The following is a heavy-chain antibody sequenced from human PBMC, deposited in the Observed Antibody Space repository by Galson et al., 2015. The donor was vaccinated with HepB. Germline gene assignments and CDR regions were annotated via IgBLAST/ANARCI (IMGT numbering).Heavy chain of an antibody. V-gene: IGHV3-11*01. CDR3: AVLSSGWSRLWWWYFEL. Sequence: SLRLSCAASGFTFSDYYMSWIRQAPGKGLEWVSYISTSGSTIYYADSVKGRFTISRDNAKNSLYLQMNSLRAEDTAVYYCAVLSSGWSRLWWWYFELWGRGTLVTVSS. D-gene: IGHD6-19*01. CDR1: GFTFSDYY. J-gene: IGHJ2*01. CDR2: ISTSGSTI.